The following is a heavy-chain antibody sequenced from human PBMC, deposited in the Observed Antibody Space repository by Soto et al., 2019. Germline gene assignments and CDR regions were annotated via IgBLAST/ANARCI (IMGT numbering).Heavy chain of an antibody. V-gene: IGHV3-23*01. Sequence: GGSLRLSCEASGFTLRNYAMTWIRQAPGKGLEWVSLISANDVGTYYAESVRTRFTISTDQSRNTVYLQMDSLRADDTAIYYCAKAKTDYNWDNRPPFDYWGQGTLVTVSS. CDR3: AKAKTDYNWDNRPPFDY. CDR1: GFTLRNYA. CDR2: ISANDVGT. D-gene: IGHD1-20*01. J-gene: IGHJ4*02.